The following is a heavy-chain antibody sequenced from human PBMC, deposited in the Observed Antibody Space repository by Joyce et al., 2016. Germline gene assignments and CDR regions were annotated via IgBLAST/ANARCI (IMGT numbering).Heavy chain of an antibody. V-gene: IGHV1-69*12. CDR3: ARGGTSSDHYFFYTLDV. D-gene: IGHD1-14*01. Sequence: QVLLVQSGAAVKRPGSSLRVSCKSSGGDFSNYTVNWVRQAPGQRIEWMGGIIPFFGAAKYAEDFQGRVTLTADQSTRTAYVELSSLTSADTAVYYCARGGTSSDHYFFYTLDVWGPGTTVIVSS. J-gene: IGHJ6*02. CDR1: GGDFSNYT. CDR2: IIPFFGAA.